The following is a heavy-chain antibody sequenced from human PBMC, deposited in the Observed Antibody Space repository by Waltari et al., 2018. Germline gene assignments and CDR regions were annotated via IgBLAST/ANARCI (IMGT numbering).Heavy chain of an antibody. D-gene: IGHD6-19*01. CDR2: INTNTGSP. CDR1: GYNFATCA. Sequence: QVQLVQSGSEVTKPGASVHISCMGCGYNFATCAFNWVRQAPGQGLEWMGWINTNTGSPTYAGAFTGRFVFSVDTSVNTAYLHISGLRAEDSAMYYCTSSHHSGWPDLDYWGQGTLVTVSS. CDR3: TSSHHSGWPDLDY. V-gene: IGHV7-4-1*02. J-gene: IGHJ4*02.